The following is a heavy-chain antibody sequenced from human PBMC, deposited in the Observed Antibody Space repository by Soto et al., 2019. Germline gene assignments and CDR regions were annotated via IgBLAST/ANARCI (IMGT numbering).Heavy chain of an antibody. Sequence: EVQLLESGGGLVQPGGSLRLSCAASGFTFSSYAMNWVRQAPGKGLEWVSAISGSGGSTYYADSVKGRFTISRDNSKNTLYLQMNSLRAEDTAVYYCAKAMQQWLVHLDFWGQGTLVTVSS. J-gene: IGHJ4*02. CDR2: ISGSGGST. CDR3: AKAMQQWLVHLDF. D-gene: IGHD6-19*01. V-gene: IGHV3-23*01. CDR1: GFTFSSYA.